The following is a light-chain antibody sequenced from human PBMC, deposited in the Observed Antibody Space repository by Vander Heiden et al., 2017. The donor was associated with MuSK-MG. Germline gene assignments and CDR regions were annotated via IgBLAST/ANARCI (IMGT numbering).Light chain of an antibody. CDR2: KAS. CDR3: QQDNSYPIT. V-gene: IGKV1-5*03. Sequence: DIQMTQSPSTLSASVGDRVTITCRASQSISSWLAWYQQKPGKAPKLLIYKASSLESGVPSRFSGSGSGTEFTLNISSLQPDDFATYYCQQDNSYPITFGGGTKVEIK. CDR1: QSISSW. J-gene: IGKJ4*01.